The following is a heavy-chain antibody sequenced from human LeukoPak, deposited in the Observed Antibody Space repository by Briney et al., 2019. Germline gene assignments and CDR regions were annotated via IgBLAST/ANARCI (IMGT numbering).Heavy chain of an antibody. CDR3: AREGTYSYGLDDAFDI. V-gene: IGHV1-2*04. D-gene: IGHD5-18*01. Sequence: ASVKVSCKASGYTFTGYYMHWVRQAPGQGLEWMGWINPNSGGTNYAQKFQGWVTMTRDTSTSTAYMELSRLRSDDTAVYYCAREGTYSYGLDDAFDIWGQGTMVTVSS. CDR1: GYTFTGYY. J-gene: IGHJ3*02. CDR2: INPNSGGT.